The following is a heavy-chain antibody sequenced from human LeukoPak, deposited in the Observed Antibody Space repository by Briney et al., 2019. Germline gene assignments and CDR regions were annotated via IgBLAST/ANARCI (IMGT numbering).Heavy chain of an antibody. D-gene: IGHD2-21*02. CDR1: GGSISNYY. CDR3: ARVECSGGDCWSFDY. Sequence: SETLSLTCTVSGGSISNYYRSWIRQPPGKGLEWIGYIYYSGSTNYNPSLKSRVTISVDTSKNQFSLKLSSVTAADTAVYYCARVECSGGDCWSFDYWGQGTLVTVSS. J-gene: IGHJ4*02. V-gene: IGHV4-59*08. CDR2: IYYSGST.